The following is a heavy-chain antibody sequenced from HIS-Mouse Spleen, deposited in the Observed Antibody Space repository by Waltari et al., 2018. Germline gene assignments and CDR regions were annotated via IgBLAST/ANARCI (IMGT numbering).Heavy chain of an antibody. Sequence: QLQLQESGPGLVTPSETLSLTCPLSGGSISSSSYYWGWLRQPPGKGLEWIGSIYYSGSTYYNPSLKSRVTISVDTSKNQFSLKLSSVTAADTAVYYCAREIPYSSSWYDWYFDLWGRGTLVTVSS. V-gene: IGHV4-39*07. J-gene: IGHJ2*01. CDR3: AREIPYSSSWYDWYFDL. CDR1: GGSISSSSYY. CDR2: IYYSGST. D-gene: IGHD6-13*01.